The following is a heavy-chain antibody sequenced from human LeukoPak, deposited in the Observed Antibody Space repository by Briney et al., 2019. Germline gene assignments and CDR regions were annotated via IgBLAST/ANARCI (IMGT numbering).Heavy chain of an antibody. CDR3: ARGYYAGKYYYMDV. D-gene: IGHD3-22*01. J-gene: IGHJ6*03. Sequence: SETLSLTCTVSGGSISSYYWSWIRQPPGKGLEWIGYIYYSGSTNYNPSLKSRVTISVDTSKNQFSLKLSSVTAADTAVYYCARGYYAGKYYYMDVWGKGTTVTISS. V-gene: IGHV4-59*12. CDR1: GGSISSYY. CDR2: IYYSGST.